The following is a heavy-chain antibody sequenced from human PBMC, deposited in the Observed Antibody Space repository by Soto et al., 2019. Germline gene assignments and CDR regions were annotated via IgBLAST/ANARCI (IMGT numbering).Heavy chain of an antibody. V-gene: IGHV2-5*02. CDR3: AHSIDAAGGRRVYFDY. CDR2: IYWDDDE. J-gene: IGHJ4*02. Sequence: QITLKESGPTLVKSTETLTLTCTFSGFSLSTSGVGVGWIRQPPGKALEWLAFIYWDDDERYSPSLETRLTSSTDTSRSQVVLTMPNMDPVDTDTYYWAHSIDAAGGRRVYFDYGGQGALVTVSS. CDR1: GFSLSTSGVG. D-gene: IGHD6-13*01.